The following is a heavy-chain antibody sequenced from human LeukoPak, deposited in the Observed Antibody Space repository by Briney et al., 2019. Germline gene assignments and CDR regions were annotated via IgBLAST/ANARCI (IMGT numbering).Heavy chain of an antibody. CDR2: IRSKAYGGTT. CDR3: TRVRYSSGWYFDY. Sequence: PGGSLRLSCTASGFTFGDYAMSWVRQAPGKGLEWVGFIRSKAYGGTTEYAASVKVRFTISRDDSKSIAYLQMNSLQTEDTAVYYCTRVRYSSGWYFDYWGQGTLVTVSS. D-gene: IGHD6-19*01. CDR1: GFTFGDYA. J-gene: IGHJ4*02. V-gene: IGHV3-49*04.